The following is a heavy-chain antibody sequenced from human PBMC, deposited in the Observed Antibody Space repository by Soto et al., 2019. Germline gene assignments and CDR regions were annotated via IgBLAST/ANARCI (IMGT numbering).Heavy chain of an antibody. D-gene: IGHD6-19*01. CDR2: ITPIFGTP. CDR3: AQTLGLAVSGPGRFDL. Sequence: QVQLVQSGTEVKKPGSSVKVSCKASGGTFSRYAINWVRQAPGQGREWLGGITPIFGTPNYAQKFQGRVTITAVGSTKTAYMELRRLRSEDTAVYYCAQTLGLAVSGPGRFDLWGRGTLVTVTS. J-gene: IGHJ2*01. V-gene: IGHV1-69*12. CDR1: GGTFSRYA.